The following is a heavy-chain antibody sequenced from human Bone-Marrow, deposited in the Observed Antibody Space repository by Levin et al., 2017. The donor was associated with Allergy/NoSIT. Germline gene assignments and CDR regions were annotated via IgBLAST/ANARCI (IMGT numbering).Heavy chain of an antibody. D-gene: IGHD3-10*01. J-gene: IGHJ4*02. V-gene: IGHV3-64D*06. CDR2: IDSNGRSI. Sequence: ASVKVSCSASGFSFSSSTMHWVRQAPGQGLEHVSAIDSNGRSIDYAGSVKGRFTISRDNSKNTLDLQMSSLRTEDTAMYYCVKSTMFRGGIFDHWGQGTVVTVSS. CDR1: GFSFSSST. CDR3: VKSTMFRGGIFDH.